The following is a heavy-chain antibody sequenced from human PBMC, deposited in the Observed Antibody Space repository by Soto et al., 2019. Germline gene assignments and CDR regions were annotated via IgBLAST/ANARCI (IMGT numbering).Heavy chain of an antibody. D-gene: IGHD5-12*01. J-gene: IGHJ4*02. Sequence: GASVKVSCKASGGTFSSYAISWVRQAPGQGLEWMGGIIPIFGTANYAQKFQGRVTITADKSTSTAYMELSSLRSEDTAVYYCAVTYSGYDYRVDYWGQGTLVTVSS. CDR3: AVTYSGYDYRVDY. CDR2: IIPIFGTA. V-gene: IGHV1-69*06. CDR1: GGTFSSYA.